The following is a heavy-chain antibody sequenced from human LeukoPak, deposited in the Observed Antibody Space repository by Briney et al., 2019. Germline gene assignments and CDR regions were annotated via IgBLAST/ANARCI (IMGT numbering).Heavy chain of an antibody. D-gene: IGHD2/OR15-2a*01. CDR2: ISYDGSNK. CDR1: GFTFSSYG. CDR3: ARDTPSKYFQARGYFDY. Sequence: GGTLRLSCAASGFTFSSYGMSWVRQAPGKGLEWVAVISYDGSNKYYADSVKGRFTISRDNSKNTLYLQMNSLRAEDTAVYYCARDTPSKYFQARGYFDYWGQGTLVTVSS. V-gene: IGHV3-30*03. J-gene: IGHJ4*02.